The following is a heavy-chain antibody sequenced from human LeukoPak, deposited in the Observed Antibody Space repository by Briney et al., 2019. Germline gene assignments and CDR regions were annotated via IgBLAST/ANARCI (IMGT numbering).Heavy chain of an antibody. CDR2: IRYDGSNK. CDR3: AKSRRRNYDYVWGSYRPSPLFDY. V-gene: IGHV3-30*02. CDR1: GFTFSSYW. D-gene: IGHD3-16*02. Sequence: GGSLRLSCAASGFTFSSYWMSWVRQAPGKGLEWVAFIRYDGSNKYYADSVKGRFTISRDNSKNTLYLQMNSLRAEDTAVYYCAKSRRRNYDYVWGSYRPSPLFDYWGQGTLVTVSS. J-gene: IGHJ4*02.